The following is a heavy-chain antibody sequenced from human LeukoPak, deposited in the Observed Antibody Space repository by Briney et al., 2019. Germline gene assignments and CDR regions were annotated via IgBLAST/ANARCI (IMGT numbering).Heavy chain of an antibody. CDR3: ARVDTAMVTVVPPSPRAALDI. CDR1: GFTFSSYA. CDR2: ISYDGSNK. J-gene: IGHJ3*02. Sequence: GGSLRLSCAASGFTFSSYAMHWVRQAPGKGLEWVAVISYDGSNKYYADSVKGRFTISRDNSKNTLYLQMNSLRAEDTAVYYCARVDTAMVTVVPPSPRAALDIWGQGTMVTVSS. V-gene: IGHV3-30*04. D-gene: IGHD5-18*01.